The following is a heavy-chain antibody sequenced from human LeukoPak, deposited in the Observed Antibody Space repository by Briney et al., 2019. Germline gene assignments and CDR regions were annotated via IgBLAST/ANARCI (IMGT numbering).Heavy chain of an antibody. Sequence: GRSLRLSCAASGFTFSSYGMHWVRQAPGKGLEWVAVISYDGSNKYYADSVKGRFTISRDNSKNTLYLQMNSLRAEDTAVYYWAKLDCSGGSCYGFDYYYYGMDVWGKGTTVTVSS. CDR3: AKLDCSGGSCYGFDYYYYGMDV. CDR2: ISYDGSNK. CDR1: GFTFSSYG. V-gene: IGHV3-30*18. D-gene: IGHD2-15*01. J-gene: IGHJ6*04.